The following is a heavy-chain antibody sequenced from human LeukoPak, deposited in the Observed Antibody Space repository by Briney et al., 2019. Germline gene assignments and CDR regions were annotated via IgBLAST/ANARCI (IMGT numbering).Heavy chain of an antibody. CDR1: GYTFTGYY. Sequence: ASVKVSCKASGYTFTGYYMHWVRQAPGQGLEWMGRINPNSGGTNYAQKFQGRVTITRDTSISTAYMELSRLRSDDTAVYYCARTITMIVVDTDYWGQGTLVTVSS. V-gene: IGHV1-2*06. D-gene: IGHD3-22*01. J-gene: IGHJ4*02. CDR3: ARTITMIVVDTDY. CDR2: INPNSGGT.